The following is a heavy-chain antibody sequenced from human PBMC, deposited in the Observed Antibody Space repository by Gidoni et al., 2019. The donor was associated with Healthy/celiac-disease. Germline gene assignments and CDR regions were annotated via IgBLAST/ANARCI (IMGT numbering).Heavy chain of an antibody. J-gene: IGHJ4*02. CDR2: FDPEDGET. V-gene: IGHV1-24*01. CDR3: ATTSLRFLESRYDY. Sequence: QVQLVQSGAEVKKPGASVNVSCKVSVYNLTELSMHWVRQAPGKGIEWMGGFDPEDGETIYAKKFQGRVTMTEDTSTDTAYMELSSLRSEDTAVYYCATTSLRFLESRYDYWGQGTLVTVSS. CDR1: VYNLTELS. D-gene: IGHD3-3*01.